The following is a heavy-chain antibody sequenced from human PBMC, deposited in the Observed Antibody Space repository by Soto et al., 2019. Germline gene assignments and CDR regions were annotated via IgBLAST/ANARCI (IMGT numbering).Heavy chain of an antibody. Sequence: QVQLQESGPGLVKPSETLSLTCIVSGDSVSSGSYFWYWIRQPPGKGLEWIGYIYYSGSTSYNPSLKSRVTISVDTSKNQFSLRLRYVTAADTAVYYCARASDPTSSWPSLDYWGQGALVTVSS. CDR2: IYYSGST. D-gene: IGHD6-13*01. J-gene: IGHJ4*02. V-gene: IGHV4-61*01. CDR1: GDSVSSGSYF. CDR3: ARASDPTSSWPSLDY.